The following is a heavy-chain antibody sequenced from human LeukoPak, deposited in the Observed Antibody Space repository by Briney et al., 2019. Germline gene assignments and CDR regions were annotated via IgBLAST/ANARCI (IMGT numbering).Heavy chain of an antibody. V-gene: IGHV1-18*01. J-gene: IGHJ3*02. CDR2: ISAYNGNT. Sequence: ASVKVSCKASGYTFTSYGISWVRQAPGQGLEWMGWISAYNGNTNYAQKLQGRVTMTTDTSTSTAYMELRSLRSDDTAVYYCARDSSGSYRGDAFDIWGQGTMVTVSS. CDR3: ARDSSGSYRGDAFDI. CDR1: GYTFTSYG. D-gene: IGHD1-26*01.